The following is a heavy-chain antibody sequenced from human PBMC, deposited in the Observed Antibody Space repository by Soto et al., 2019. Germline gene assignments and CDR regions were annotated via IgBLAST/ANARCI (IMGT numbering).Heavy chain of an antibody. V-gene: IGHV4-31*03. J-gene: IGHJ4*02. CDR2: IYYSGST. D-gene: IGHD3-16*01. CDR3: AGGVLH. Sequence: QVQLQESGPGLVKPSQTLSLTCTVSGGSISSGGYYWSWIRQHPGKGLEWIGAIYYSGSTYYNPSPKRGVTIAVDASKTQFSLKLSSVTAAETAVYYCAGGVLHWGQGTLVTVSS. CDR1: GGSISSGGYY.